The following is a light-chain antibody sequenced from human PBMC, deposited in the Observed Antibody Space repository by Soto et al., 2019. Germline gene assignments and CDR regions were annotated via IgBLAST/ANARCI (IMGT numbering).Light chain of an antibody. V-gene: IGKV1-5*03. CDR2: RAS. CDR1: QSLNDW. J-gene: IGKJ1*01. CDR3: QQYNSYSWT. Sequence: DIQMTQSPSTLSASIGDRVTITCRASQSLNDWLAWYQQKPGKAPKLLIYRASSLETGVPSRLSGSGSETEFTLTISSLQPDDFATYYCQQYNSYSWTFGQGTKVEIK.